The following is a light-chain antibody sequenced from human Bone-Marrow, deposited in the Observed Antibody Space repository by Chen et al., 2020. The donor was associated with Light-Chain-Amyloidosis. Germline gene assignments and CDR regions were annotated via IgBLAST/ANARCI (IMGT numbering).Light chain of an antibody. V-gene: IGKV3-20*01. J-gene: IGKJ4*01. CDR1: QTISSNY. Sequence: EIVLTQSPGTLSLSPGEGANLSCRASQTISSNYLTWYQQKFGQAPRLLIYGSSSRATGIPDRFTGSGYGTEFTLTINRLEPEDFAMYYCQQYGTSPLTFGGGTKVEIK. CDR2: GSS. CDR3: QQYGTSPLT.